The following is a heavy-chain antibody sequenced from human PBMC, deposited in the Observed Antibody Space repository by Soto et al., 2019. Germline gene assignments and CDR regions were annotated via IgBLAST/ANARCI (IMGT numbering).Heavy chain of an antibody. CDR1: GGSISSYY. J-gene: IGHJ4*02. CDR3: ARGPNYDFWSGYFRG. D-gene: IGHD3-3*01. Sequence: QVQLQESGPGLVRPSETLSLTCSVSGGSISSYYWRWIRQPPGKGLEWIGYVYYTGTSNYSPSLKSRVTMSVDTSRNLFSLKLSSVTPADTAVYYCARGPNYDFWSGYFRGWGQGALVTVSS. CDR2: VYYTGTS. V-gene: IGHV4-59*01.